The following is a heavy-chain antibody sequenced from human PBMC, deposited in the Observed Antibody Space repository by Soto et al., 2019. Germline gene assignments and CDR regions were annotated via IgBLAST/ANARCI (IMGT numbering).Heavy chain of an antibody. CDR1: GFTFSSYA. CDR3: AYSSTPFDY. CDR2: ISGSGGST. J-gene: IGHJ4*02. V-gene: IGHV3-23*01. Sequence: EVQLLESGGGLVQPGGSLRLSCAASGFTFSSYAMSWVRQAPGKGLEWVSAISGSGGSTYYADSVRGRSTTSRDNSKNALYLQMNILRAEDTAVYCCAYSSTPFDYWGQGTLVTVSS. D-gene: IGHD6-13*01.